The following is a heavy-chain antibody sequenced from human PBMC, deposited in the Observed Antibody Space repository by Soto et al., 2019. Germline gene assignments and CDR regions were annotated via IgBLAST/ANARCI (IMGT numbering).Heavy chain of an antibody. CDR3: ARWDLNFDY. Sequence: ASVKVSCKASDYTFTRFGLNWVRQAPGQGLEWMGWINAGNGNTKYSQNFQGRLTINRDTSASSVYMELSSLTSEDTAVYYCARWDLNFDYWGQGTLVTVSS. CDR2: INAGNGNT. CDR1: DYTFTRFG. J-gene: IGHJ4*02. V-gene: IGHV1-3*01. D-gene: IGHD1-26*01.